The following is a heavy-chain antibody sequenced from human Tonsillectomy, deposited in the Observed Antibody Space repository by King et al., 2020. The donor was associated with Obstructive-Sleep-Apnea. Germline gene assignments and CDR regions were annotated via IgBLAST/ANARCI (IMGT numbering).Heavy chain of an antibody. CDR2: TYYRSRWYN. Sequence: VQLQQSGPGLVKPSQTLSLTCVISGDSVSSNSAAWTWIRQSPSRGLEWLGRTYYRSRWYNDYAVSVKGRITINPDTSKNQFSLQLNSVTPEDTAVYYCARDSGIAVAGTLDYWGQGTLVTVSS. CDR1: GDSVSSNSAA. CDR3: ARDSGIAVAGTLDY. V-gene: IGHV6-1*01. D-gene: IGHD6-19*01. J-gene: IGHJ4*02.